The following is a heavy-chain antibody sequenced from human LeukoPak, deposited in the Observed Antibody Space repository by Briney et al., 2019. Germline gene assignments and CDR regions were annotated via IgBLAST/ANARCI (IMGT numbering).Heavy chain of an antibody. V-gene: IGHV4-39*01. Sequence: SETLSLTCTVSGGSISSSSYYWGWIRQPPGKGLEWIGSIYYSGSTYYNPSLKSRVTISVDTSKNQFSLKLSSVTAADTAVFYCARQLDGQLLSVDYWGQGTLVTVSS. CDR3: ARQLDGQLLSVDY. J-gene: IGHJ4*02. CDR1: GGSISSSSYY. CDR2: IYYSGST. D-gene: IGHD2-2*01.